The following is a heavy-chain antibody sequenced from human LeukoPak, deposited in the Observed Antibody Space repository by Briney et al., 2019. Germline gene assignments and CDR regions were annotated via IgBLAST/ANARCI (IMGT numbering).Heavy chain of an antibody. CDR3: ARTSIVPAAVDY. Sequence: SETLSLTCTVSGGSISSYYWSWIRQPPGKGLEWIGYIYYSGSTNYNPSLKSRVTISVDTSKNQFSLKLSSVTAADTAVYYCARTSIVPAAVDYWGQGTVVTVSS. CDR1: GGSISSYY. V-gene: IGHV4-59*01. J-gene: IGHJ4*02. CDR2: IYYSGST. D-gene: IGHD2-2*01.